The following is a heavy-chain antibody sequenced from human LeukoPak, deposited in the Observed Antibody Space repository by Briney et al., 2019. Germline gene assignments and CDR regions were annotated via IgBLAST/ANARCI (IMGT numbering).Heavy chain of an antibody. CDR1: GYTFTSYD. CDR3: ARVRLDTAMADFDY. Sequence: PGASVKVSCKASGYTFTSYDINWVRQATGQGLEWMGWMNPNSGNTGYAQKFQGRVTMTRNTSISTAYMELSSLRSEDTAVYYCARVRLDTAMADFDYWGQGTLVTVSS. CDR2: MNPNSGNT. D-gene: IGHD5-18*01. V-gene: IGHV1-8*01. J-gene: IGHJ4*02.